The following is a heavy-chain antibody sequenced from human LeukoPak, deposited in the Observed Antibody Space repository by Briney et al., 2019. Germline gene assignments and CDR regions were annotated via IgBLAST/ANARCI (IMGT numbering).Heavy chain of an antibody. V-gene: IGHV4-59*11. Sequence: PSETLSLTCTVSGGSISGRYWSWLRQSPGKGLEWIGYIYYRGNTNYNPSLKSRVTISVDTSKNQFSLRLTSVTAADTAVYYCARSYDTSGYYYYFDYWGQGTLVTVSS. J-gene: IGHJ4*02. CDR1: GGSISGRY. D-gene: IGHD3-22*01. CDR3: ARSYDTSGYYYYFDY. CDR2: IYYRGNT.